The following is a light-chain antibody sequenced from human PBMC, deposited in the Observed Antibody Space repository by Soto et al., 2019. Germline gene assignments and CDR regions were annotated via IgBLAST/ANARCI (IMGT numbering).Light chain of an antibody. CDR3: QKYNRAPFT. V-gene: IGKV1-27*01. CDR2: AAS. Sequence: DIEMTQSPSSLSASVGDRVTVTCRASQGISDYLAWYQQKPGKGPNLLIYAASTWESGVPSRFSGSGSGTDFTLTISSLQPEDVATYYCQKYNRAPFTFGPGTKVDI. J-gene: IGKJ3*01. CDR1: QGISDY.